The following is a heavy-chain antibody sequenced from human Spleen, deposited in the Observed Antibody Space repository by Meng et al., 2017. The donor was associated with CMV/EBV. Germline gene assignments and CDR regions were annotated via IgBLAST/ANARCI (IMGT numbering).Heavy chain of an antibody. V-gene: IGHV1-18*01. D-gene: IGHD4-17*01. J-gene: IGHJ4*02. CDR3: ARAGAAVTTNFDF. CDR1: GYNFDIYG. Sequence: QIQLVQSGPEVRRPGASVKVSCKASGYNFDIYGITWVRQAPGQGLEWVGWVGAENGETNYGQKFQGRVTVTADTFTNTAYMEMRSLRSDDSAIYYCARAGAAVTTNFDFWGQGTLVTVSS. CDR2: VGAENGET.